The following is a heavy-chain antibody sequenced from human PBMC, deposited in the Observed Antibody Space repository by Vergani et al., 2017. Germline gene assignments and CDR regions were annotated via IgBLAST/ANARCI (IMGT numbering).Heavy chain of an antibody. D-gene: IGHD6-13*01. CDR1: GFISSSYW. CDR2: VNQDGSEK. CDR3: ARDPSAGYRNSWGFDS. V-gene: IGHV3-7*01. J-gene: IGHJ4*02. Sequence: EGQLVESGGDWVQRGGSLRLSCAASGFISSSYWMSWVRQAPGKGLEWVANVNQDGSEKYYVDSVRGRFTISRDNAKNSIYLQMNSLRAEDTAVYYCARDPSAGYRNSWGFDSWGQGTQVTVSS.